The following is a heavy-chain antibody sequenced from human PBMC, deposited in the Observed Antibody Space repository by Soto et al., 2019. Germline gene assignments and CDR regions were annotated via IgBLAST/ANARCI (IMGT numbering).Heavy chain of an antibody. V-gene: IGHV4-59*01. D-gene: IGHD3-10*01. J-gene: IGHJ4*02. CDR2: VYYLGST. Sequence: NPSETLSLTCTASGGSMSEYFWSWIRQSPGKGLEWIGYVYYLGSTDYNPYLESRVTISVDTSKRQFSLKLSSVTVADTAVYYCARDGYDGSGSPYPAYWGPGAQVTVS. CDR3: ARDGYDGSGSPYPAY. CDR1: GGSMSEYF.